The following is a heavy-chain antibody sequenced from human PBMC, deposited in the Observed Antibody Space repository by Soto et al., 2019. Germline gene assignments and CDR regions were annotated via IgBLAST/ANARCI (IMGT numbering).Heavy chain of an antibody. Sequence: ESVGGVVQPGRSLRLSCAASGFTFRNSGMHWVRQAPGKGLEWVAVIWYDGKNKYYADSVKGRFTISRDNSKNTLYLEMNNLSADDTAVYHCARDRSGYDQTPDYWGQGTLVTVSS. V-gene: IGHV3-33*01. CDR3: ARDRSGYDQTPDY. J-gene: IGHJ4*02. CDR1: GFTFRNSG. D-gene: IGHD5-12*01. CDR2: IWYDGKNK.